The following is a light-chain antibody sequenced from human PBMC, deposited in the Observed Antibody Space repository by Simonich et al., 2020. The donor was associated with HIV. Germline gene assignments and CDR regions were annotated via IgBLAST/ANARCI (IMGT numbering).Light chain of an antibody. Sequence: EIVLTQSPATLSLSPGERATLSCRASQSVSNYLAWYQQKPGQAPRLLIYGASTRATGIPARFSGSGSGTEFTLTITSMQAEDFAVYYCQQYNNWPLFFGQGTKVEIK. CDR2: GAS. CDR1: QSVSNY. CDR3: QQYNNWPLF. J-gene: IGKJ2*01. V-gene: IGKV3-15*01.